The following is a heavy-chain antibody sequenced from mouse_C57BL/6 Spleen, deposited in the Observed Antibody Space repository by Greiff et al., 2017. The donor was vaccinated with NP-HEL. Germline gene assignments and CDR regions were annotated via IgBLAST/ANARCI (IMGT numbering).Heavy chain of an antibody. D-gene: IGHD1-1*02. Sequence: EVQREESGAELVRPGASVKLSCTASGFNIKDDYMHWVKQRPEQGLEWIGRIDPENGDTAYASKFQGKATLTVETSSNTAYRQLSNLRSEETAVYDCTSRWGGGYGYWGQGTTLTVSS. CDR1: GFNIKDDY. CDR2: IDPENGDT. V-gene: IGHV14-4*01. J-gene: IGHJ2*01. CDR3: TSRWGGGYGY.